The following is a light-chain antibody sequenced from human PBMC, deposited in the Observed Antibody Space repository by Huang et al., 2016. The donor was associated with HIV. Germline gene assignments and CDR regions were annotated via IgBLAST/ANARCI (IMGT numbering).Light chain of an antibody. CDR2: GSS. CDR1: RSVSTN. Sequence: EIVMTQSPATLSVSPGQRVTLSCSVNRSVSTNLAWYQQRHGQAPRLLIYGSSTRAPCIPARFSGSGSGTDFSLTISSLQSEDFALYYCHQYNNWLLSFGGGTRV. J-gene: IGKJ4*01. CDR3: HQYNNWLLS. V-gene: IGKV3-15*01.